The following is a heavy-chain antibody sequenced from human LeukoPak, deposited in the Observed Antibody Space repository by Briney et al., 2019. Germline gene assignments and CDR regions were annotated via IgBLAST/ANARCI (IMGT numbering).Heavy chain of an antibody. CDR1: GFTFSSYW. V-gene: IGHV3-7*01. CDR2: IKQDGSEK. CDR3: ASSLGKWELPPDY. Sequence: GGSLRLSCAASGFTFSSYWMSWVRQAPGKGLEWVANIKQDGSEKYYVDSVKGRFTISRDNAKNSLYLQMNSLRAEDTAVYYCASSLGKWELPPDYCGQGTLVTVSS. J-gene: IGHJ4*02. D-gene: IGHD1-26*01.